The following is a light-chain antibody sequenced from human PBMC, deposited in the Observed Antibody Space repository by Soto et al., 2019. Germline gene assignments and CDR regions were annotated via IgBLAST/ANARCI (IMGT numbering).Light chain of an antibody. J-gene: IGLJ1*01. CDR2: GNS. Sequence: QSVLTQPPSVSGAPGQRLTISCTGSSSNIGAGYDVHWYQQLPGTAPKLLIYGNSNRPSGVPDRFSGSKSGTSASLAITGLQAEDEADYYCQSSDSSLSGYVFGTGTKVTVL. V-gene: IGLV1-40*01. CDR3: QSSDSSLSGYV. CDR1: SSNIGAGYD.